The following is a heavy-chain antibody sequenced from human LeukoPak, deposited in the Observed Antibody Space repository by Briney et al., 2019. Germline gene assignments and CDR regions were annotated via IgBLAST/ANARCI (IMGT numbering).Heavy chain of an antibody. Sequence: SETLSLTCTVSGGSISSSSYYWGWIRQPPGKGLEWIGSIYYSGSTYYNPSLKSRVTISVDTSKNQFSLKLSSVTAADTAVYYCARAPSPYYYDSSAYYSDYWGQGTLVTVSS. CDR2: IYYSGST. J-gene: IGHJ4*02. D-gene: IGHD3-22*01. CDR1: GGSISSSSYY. CDR3: ARAPSPYYYDSSAYYSDY. V-gene: IGHV4-39*07.